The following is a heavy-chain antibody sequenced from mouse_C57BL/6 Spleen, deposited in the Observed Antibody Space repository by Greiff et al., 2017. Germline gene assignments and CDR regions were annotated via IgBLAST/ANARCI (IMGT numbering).Heavy chain of an antibody. CDR3: ARKNIYYGYDGGFSY. CDR1: GYSITSGYY. Sequence: EVQLQQSGPGLVKPSQSLSLTCSVTGYSITSGYYWNWIRQFPGNKLEWMGYISYDGSNNYNPSLKNRISITRDTSKNQFFLKLNSVTTEDTATYYCARKNIYYGYDGGFSYWGQGTLVTVSA. V-gene: IGHV3-6*01. D-gene: IGHD2-2*01. J-gene: IGHJ3*01. CDR2: ISYDGSN.